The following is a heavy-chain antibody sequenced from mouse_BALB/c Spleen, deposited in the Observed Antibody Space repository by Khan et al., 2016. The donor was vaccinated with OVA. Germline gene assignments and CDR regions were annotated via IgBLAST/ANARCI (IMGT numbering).Heavy chain of an antibody. V-gene: IGHV9-3-1*01. D-gene: IGHD2-10*01. CDR3: ARSPYYSYTMAY. J-gene: IGHJ4*01. Sequence: QIQLVQSGPELKKPGETVKISCKASGYTFTNFGMNWVKQAPGKGLEWMGWINTYTGEPTYADDFKGRFAFSLETSASTAYLLINNLKNEDTATYVCARSPYYSYTMAYWGQGTSVTVSS. CDR2: INTYTGEP. CDR1: GYTFTNFG.